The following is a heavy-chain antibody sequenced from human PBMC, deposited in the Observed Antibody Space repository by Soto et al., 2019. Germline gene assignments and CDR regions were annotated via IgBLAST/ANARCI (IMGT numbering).Heavy chain of an antibody. D-gene: IGHD2-15*01. Sequence: ASVKVSCKASGGTFSSYAISWVRQAPGQGLERMGGIIPIFRTADYAQKFQGRVTITADESTSTAYMELSSLRSEDTAVYYCASVETQRYYYGMDVWGQGTTVTVSS. J-gene: IGHJ6*02. CDR3: ASVETQRYYYGMDV. V-gene: IGHV1-69*13. CDR1: GGTFSSYA. CDR2: IIPIFRTA.